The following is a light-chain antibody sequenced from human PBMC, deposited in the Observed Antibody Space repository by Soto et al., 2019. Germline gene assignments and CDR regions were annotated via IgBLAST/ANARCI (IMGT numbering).Light chain of an antibody. J-gene: IGKJ3*01. CDR1: QDISKY. V-gene: IGKV1-33*01. CDR3: QQYDNLPPFT. Sequence: DIQMTQSPSSLSAAVGDRVTITCQASQDISKYLNWYQQKPGKAPKLLIYDASNLETGVPSRFSGGGSGTDFTFSISSLQPEDIATYYCQQYDNLPPFTFGPGTKVDIK. CDR2: DAS.